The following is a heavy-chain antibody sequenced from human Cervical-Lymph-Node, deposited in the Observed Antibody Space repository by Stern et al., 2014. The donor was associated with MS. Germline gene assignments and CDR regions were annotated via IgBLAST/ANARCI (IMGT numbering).Heavy chain of an antibody. CDR1: GYTLTELS. V-gene: IGHV1-24*01. Sequence: VQLVESGAEVKKPGASVKVSCKVSGYTLTELSMHWVRQAPGKGLEWMGGFDPEDGETIYAQKCQGRVTMTEDTSTDTAYMELSSLRSEDTAVYYCAGMVRDDWYFDLWGRGTLVTVSS. D-gene: IGHD3-10*01. J-gene: IGHJ2*01. CDR3: AGMVRDDWYFDL. CDR2: FDPEDGET.